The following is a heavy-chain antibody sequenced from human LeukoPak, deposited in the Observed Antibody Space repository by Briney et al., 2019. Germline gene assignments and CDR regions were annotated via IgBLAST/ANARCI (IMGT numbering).Heavy chain of an antibody. D-gene: IGHD3-9*01. V-gene: IGHV4-4*02. Sequence: GSLRLSCAASGFTFSSYWMSWVRQPPGKGLEWIGEIYHSGSTNYNPSLKSRVTISVDKSKNQFSLKLSSVTAADTAVYYCARDRYFDWLLYGGSWFDPWGQGTLVTVPS. CDR2: IYHSGST. CDR1: GFTFSSYW. CDR3: ARDRYFDWLLYGGSWFDP. J-gene: IGHJ5*02.